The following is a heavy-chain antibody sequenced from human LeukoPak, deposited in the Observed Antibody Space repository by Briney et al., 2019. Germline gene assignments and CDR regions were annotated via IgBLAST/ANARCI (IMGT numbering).Heavy chain of an antibody. V-gene: IGHV5-51*01. CDR3: ARQGTPSSRVDYGDYPDGPSDY. Sequence: GESLKISCKGSGYSFTSYWIGWVRQMPGKGLEWMGIIYPGDSDTRYSPSFQGQVTISADKSISTAYLQWSSLKASDTAMYYCARQGTPSSRVDYGDYPDGPSDYWGQGTLVTVSS. CDR1: GYSFTSYW. CDR2: IYPGDSDT. D-gene: IGHD4-17*01. J-gene: IGHJ4*02.